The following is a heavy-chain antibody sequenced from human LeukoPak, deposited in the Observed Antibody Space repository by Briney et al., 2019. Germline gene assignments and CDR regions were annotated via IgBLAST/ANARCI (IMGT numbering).Heavy chain of an antibody. D-gene: IGHD2-15*01. J-gene: IGHJ4*02. CDR2: INHSGST. V-gene: IGHV4-34*01. CDR3: ARGKFTGYCSGGSCYSAAHFDY. Sequence: SETLSLTCAVYGGSFSGYYWSWIRQPPGKGLEWIGEINHSGSTNYNPSLKSRVTISVDTSKNQFSLKLSSVTAADTAVYYRARGKFTGYCSGGSCYSAAHFDYWGQGTLVTVSS. CDR1: GGSFSGYY.